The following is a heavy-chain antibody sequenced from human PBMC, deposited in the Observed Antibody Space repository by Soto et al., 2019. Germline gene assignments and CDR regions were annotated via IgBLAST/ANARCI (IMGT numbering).Heavy chain of an antibody. CDR1: GFSFGYSA. D-gene: IGHD4-17*01. Sequence: GASVKVSCKASGFSFGYSAIQWVRQTRGQRLEWIGWIVVGSGETKYAEKFQERVTVTTDMSTSTAYMELSSLGSEDTAVYYCAAWIHNGVYYYYFMDVWGQGPSVTVSS. V-gene: IGHV1-58*02. J-gene: IGHJ6*03. CDR3: AAWIHNGVYYYYFMDV. CDR2: IVVGSGET.